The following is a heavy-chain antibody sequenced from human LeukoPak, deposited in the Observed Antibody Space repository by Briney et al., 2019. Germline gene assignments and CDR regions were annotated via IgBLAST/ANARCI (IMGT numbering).Heavy chain of an antibody. J-gene: IGHJ4*02. CDR3: ARGDIVVVPAALYYSDY. Sequence: PSETLSLTCAVYGGSFSGYYWSWIRQPPGKGLEWIGEINHSGSTNYNPSLKSRVTISVDTSKNQFSLKLSSVTAADTAVYYCARGDIVVVPAALYYSDYWGQGTLVTVSS. CDR1: GGSFSGYY. CDR2: INHSGST. V-gene: IGHV4-34*01. D-gene: IGHD2-2*01.